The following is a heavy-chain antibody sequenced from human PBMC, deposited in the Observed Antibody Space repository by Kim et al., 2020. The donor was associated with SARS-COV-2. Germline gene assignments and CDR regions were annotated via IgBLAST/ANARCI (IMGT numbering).Heavy chain of an antibody. V-gene: IGHV4-31*03. CDR3: ARDWWVKGYGSGSYYNQTYYYYYGMDV. Sequence: SETLSLTCTVSGGSISSGGYYWSWIRQHPGKGLEWIGYIYYSGSTYYNPSLKSRVTISVDTSKNQFSLKLSSVTAADTAVYYCARDWWVKGYGSGSYYNQTYYYYYGMDVWGQGTTVTVAS. CDR1: GGSISSGGYY. CDR2: IYYSGST. D-gene: IGHD3-10*01. J-gene: IGHJ6*02.